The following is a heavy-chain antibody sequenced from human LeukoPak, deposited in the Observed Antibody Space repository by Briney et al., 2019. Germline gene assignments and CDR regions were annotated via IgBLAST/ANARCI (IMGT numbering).Heavy chain of an antibody. J-gene: IGHJ4*02. CDR2: INHSGNP. Sequence: SETLSLTCTVSGGSISYYWSWIRQPPGKGLEWIGEINHSGNPNYNPSLKSRLTISVDTSRNQLSLKLSSVTAADTGVYYCARGLTHWGQGTLVTVSS. V-gene: IGHV4-34*01. CDR1: GGSISYY. CDR3: ARGLTH.